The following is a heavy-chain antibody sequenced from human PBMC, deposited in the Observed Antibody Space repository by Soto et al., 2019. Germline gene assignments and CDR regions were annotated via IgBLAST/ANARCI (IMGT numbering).Heavy chain of an antibody. CDR2: ISIDGSST. V-gene: IGHV3-74*01. Sequence: GGSLRLSCAASGFSFDNYWMHWVRQSPGKGLVWVSRISIDGSSTNYADSVKGRFTISRDNAKKTLYLLMNSLRAEDTAEYYCARDRAPGEMATTFDYWGLGTLVTVSS. CDR3: ARDRAPGEMATTFDY. CDR1: GFSFDNYW. J-gene: IGHJ4*02.